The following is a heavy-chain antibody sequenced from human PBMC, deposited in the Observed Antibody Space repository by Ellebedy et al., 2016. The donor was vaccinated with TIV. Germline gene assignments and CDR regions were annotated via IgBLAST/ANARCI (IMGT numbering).Heavy chain of an antibody. Sequence: MPSETLSLTCTVSGGSISSYYWSWIRQPPGKGLEWIGYIYYSGSTNYNPSLKSRVTISVDTSKNQFSLKLSSVTAADTAVYYCARTTGDYWGQGTLVTVSS. V-gene: IGHV4-59*01. J-gene: IGHJ4*02. CDR3: ARTTGDY. D-gene: IGHD3-9*01. CDR1: GGSISSYY. CDR2: IYYSGST.